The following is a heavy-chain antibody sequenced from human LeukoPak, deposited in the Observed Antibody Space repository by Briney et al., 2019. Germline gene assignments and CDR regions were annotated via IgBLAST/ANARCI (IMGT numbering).Heavy chain of an antibody. CDR3: ARAGYCSGGSCHTGAFDI. D-gene: IGHD2-15*01. V-gene: IGHV1-18*01. J-gene: IGHJ3*02. Sequence: ASVKVSCKASGYTFTSYGITWVRQAPGQGLEWMGWISPYNDNVNYAQKLQGRVTMTTDTSTSTAYMELRSLRSDDTAVYYCARAGYCSGGSCHTGAFDIWGQGTMVTGSS. CDR1: GYTFTSYG. CDR2: ISPYNDNV.